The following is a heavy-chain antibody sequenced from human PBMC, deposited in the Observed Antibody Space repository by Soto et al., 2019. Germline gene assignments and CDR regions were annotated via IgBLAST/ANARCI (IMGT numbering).Heavy chain of an antibody. D-gene: IGHD3-10*01. J-gene: IGHJ3*02. CDR3: ARTPNYYGSGSYYLVASVDAFDI. Sequence: GGSLKISCQGSGYSFTSYWIGWVRQMPGKGLEWMGIIYPGDSDTRYSPSFQGQGTISADKSISTAYLQWSSLKASDTAMYYCARTPNYYGSGSYYLVASVDAFDIWGQGTMVTVSS. V-gene: IGHV5-51*01. CDR1: GYSFTSYW. CDR2: IYPGDSDT.